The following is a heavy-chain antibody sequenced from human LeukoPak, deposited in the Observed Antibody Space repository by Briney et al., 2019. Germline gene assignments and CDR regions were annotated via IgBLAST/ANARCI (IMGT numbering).Heavy chain of an antibody. CDR1: GYTFTGNY. CDR3: ARSQHNTFDP. Sequence: ASVKVSCKTSGYTFTGNYMHWVRQAPGQGLEWMGWINPKSGDTKYAQKFQGRVTVTRDTSSSTSYLELSRLRSDDTAIYYFARSQHNTFDPWGRGTLVTVSS. CDR2: INPKSGDT. D-gene: IGHD1-1*01. J-gene: IGHJ5*02. V-gene: IGHV1-2*02.